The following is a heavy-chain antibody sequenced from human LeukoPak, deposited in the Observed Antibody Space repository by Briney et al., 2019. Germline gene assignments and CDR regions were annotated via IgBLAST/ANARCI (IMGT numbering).Heavy chain of an antibody. V-gene: IGHV3-48*03. CDR3: ARARDSGTYYTDY. CDR1: GFTFSSYE. Sequence: GGSLRLSCAASGFTFSSYELNWVRQAPGKGLEWVSYITSSGTSIYYADSVKGRFTISRDNAKNSLYLQMNSLRAEDTAVYYCARARDSGTYYTDYWGQGTLVTVSS. D-gene: IGHD3-10*01. J-gene: IGHJ4*02. CDR2: ITSSGTSI.